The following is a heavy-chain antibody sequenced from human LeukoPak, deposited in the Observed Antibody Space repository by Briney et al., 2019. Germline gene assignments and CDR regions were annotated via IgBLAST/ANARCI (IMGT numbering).Heavy chain of an antibody. J-gene: IGHJ4*02. CDR3: AGGGCGRDCSSHYFDY. D-gene: IGHD2-21*02. V-gene: IGHV3-48*01. Sequence: GGSLRLSCAASGFTFSRYSMNWVRQAPGKGLEWLSYISGSSSTIYYADSVKGRFTISRDDAQNSLYLQINSLRAEDTAIYYCAGGGCGRDCSSHYFDYWGQGTLVTVSS. CDR2: ISGSSSTI. CDR1: GFTFSRYS.